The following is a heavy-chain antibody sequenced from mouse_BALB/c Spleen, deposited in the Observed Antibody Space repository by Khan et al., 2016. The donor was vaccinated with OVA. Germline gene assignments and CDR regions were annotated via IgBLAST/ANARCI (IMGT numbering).Heavy chain of an antibody. V-gene: IGHV1-7*01. CDR2: INPSTGYT. CDR3: ARRGLGWDFDY. J-gene: IGHJ2*01. CDR1: GYTFINYW. D-gene: IGHD1-1*02. Sequence: LQESGAELAKPGASVKMSCKASGYTFINYWILWVKQRPGQGLEWIGYINPSTGYTEYNQNFKDKATLTADKSSSTAYMQLSSLTSEDSAVYYCARRGLGWDFDYWGQGTTLTVSS.